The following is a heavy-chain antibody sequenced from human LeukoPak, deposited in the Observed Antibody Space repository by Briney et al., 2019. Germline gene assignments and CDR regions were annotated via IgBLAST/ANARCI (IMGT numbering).Heavy chain of an antibody. D-gene: IGHD3-16*01. V-gene: IGHV3-23*01. J-gene: IGHJ4*02. CDR3: TREAIATGYAYD. CDR1: GFSFSSYA. CDR2: ISSGGDRT. Sequence: QTGGSLRLSCAAPGFSFSSYALSWVRQAPGKGLEWVSAISSGGDRTYYADSVTGRFTISRDNSKNMLFLQMSSLRAEDAAMHYRTREAIATGYAYDWGQGTLVTVFS.